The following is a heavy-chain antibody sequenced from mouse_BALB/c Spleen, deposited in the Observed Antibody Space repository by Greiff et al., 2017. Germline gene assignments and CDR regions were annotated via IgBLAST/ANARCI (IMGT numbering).Heavy chain of an antibody. V-gene: IGHV1S81*02. CDR3: TRGAYYEAY. Sequence: QVQLQQPGAELVRPGASVKLSCKASGYSFTSYYMYWVKQRPGQGLEWIGEINPSNGGTNFNEKFKSKATLTVDKSSSTAYMQLSSLTSEDSAVYYCTRGAYYEAYWGQGTLVTVSA. D-gene: IGHD1-1*01. CDR2: INPSNGGT. J-gene: IGHJ3*01. CDR1: GYSFTSYY.